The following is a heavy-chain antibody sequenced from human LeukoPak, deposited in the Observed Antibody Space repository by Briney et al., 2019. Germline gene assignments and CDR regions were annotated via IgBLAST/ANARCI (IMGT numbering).Heavy chain of an antibody. V-gene: IGHV4-39*07. J-gene: IGHJ6*03. CDR3: ARVDSSSWYSIYYYYMDV. Sequence: SETLSLTCTVSGGSISSSSYYWGWIRQPPGKGLEWIGSIYYSGSTYYNPSLKSRVTMSVDTSKNQFSLKLSSVTAADTAVYYCARVDSSSWYSIYYYYMDVWGKGTTVTVSS. CDR1: GGSISSSSYY. D-gene: IGHD6-13*01. CDR2: IYYSGST.